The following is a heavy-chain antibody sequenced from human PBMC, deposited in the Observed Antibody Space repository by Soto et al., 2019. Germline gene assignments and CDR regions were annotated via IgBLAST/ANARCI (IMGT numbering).Heavy chain of an antibody. D-gene: IGHD3-22*01. CDR1: GYSFAGYW. J-gene: IGHJ4*02. V-gene: IGHV5-10-1*01. CDR3: ARQIYDSDTGPNFQYYFDS. CDR2: IDPIDSQT. Sequence: VASLKISCKGSGYSFAGYWITWVRQKPGKGLEWMGRIDPIDSQTYYSPSFRGHVTISVTKSITTVFLQWSSLRASDTAMYYCARQIYDSDTGPNFQYYFDSWGQGTPVTVSS.